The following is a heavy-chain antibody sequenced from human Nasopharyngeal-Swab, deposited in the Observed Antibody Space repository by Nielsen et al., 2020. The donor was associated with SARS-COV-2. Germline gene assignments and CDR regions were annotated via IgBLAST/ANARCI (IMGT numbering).Heavy chain of an antibody. CDR1: GFTFRSYG. J-gene: IGHJ2*01. CDR3: ARGGGGLLPDWYFDL. Sequence: SLNISCAASGFTFRSYGMHWVRPAPGKGLEWVSVIWYYGSNKYYADSVKCRFTISRDNSKQTLYLQMNSLGAEDTAVYYCARGGGGLLPDWYFDLWGRGTLVTVSS. V-gene: IGHV3-33*01. CDR2: IWYYGSNK. D-gene: IGHD3-10*01.